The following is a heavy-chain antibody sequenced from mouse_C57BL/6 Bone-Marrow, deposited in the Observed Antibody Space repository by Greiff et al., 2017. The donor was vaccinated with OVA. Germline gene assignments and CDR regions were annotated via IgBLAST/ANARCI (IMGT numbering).Heavy chain of an antibody. J-gene: IGHJ2*01. CDR3: GRDPSLDY. CDR2: ISDGGSYT. V-gene: IGHV5-4*01. CDR1: GFTFSSYA. Sequence: EVQLVESGGGLVKPGGSLKLSCAASGFTFSSYAMPWVRQTPEQRLEWVATISDGGSYTYYPDNVKGRFTISRDNATNTLYLQISHLKSEDAAMYYYGRDPSLDYWGKGTTLTVSA.